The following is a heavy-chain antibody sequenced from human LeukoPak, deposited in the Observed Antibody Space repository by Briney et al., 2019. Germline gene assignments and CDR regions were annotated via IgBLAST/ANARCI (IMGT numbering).Heavy chain of an antibody. D-gene: IGHD1-14*01. CDR2: ISSSSSTI. CDR3: ARETVYYGMDV. J-gene: IGHJ6*02. V-gene: IGHV3-48*04. Sequence: PGGSLRLSCAASGFTFSSYSMNWVRQAPGKGLGWVSYISSSSSTIYYADSVKGRFTISGDNAKNSLYLQMNSLRAEDTAVYYCARETVYYGMDVWGQGTTVTVSS. CDR1: GFTFSSYS.